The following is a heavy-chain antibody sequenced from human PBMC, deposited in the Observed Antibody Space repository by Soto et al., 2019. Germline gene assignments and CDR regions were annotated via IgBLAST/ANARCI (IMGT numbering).Heavy chain of an antibody. D-gene: IGHD3-3*01. CDR3: ARTYYDFWSGYSGHDYYFDY. CDR2: IYYRGST. CDR1: GGSISSSSYY. V-gene: IGHV4-39*01. J-gene: IGHJ4*02. Sequence: QLQLQESGPGLVKPSETLSLTCTVSGGSISSSSYYWGWIRQPPGKGLEWIGSIYYRGSTYYNPSLKSRVTISVDTSKTQFSLKLSSVTAADTAVYYCARTYYDFWSGYSGHDYYFDYWHQGTLVTVSS.